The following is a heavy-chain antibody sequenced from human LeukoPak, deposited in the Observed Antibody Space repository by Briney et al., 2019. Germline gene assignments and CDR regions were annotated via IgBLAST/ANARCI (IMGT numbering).Heavy chain of an antibody. CDR2: THYTGTT. CDR1: GGSITSDY. CDR3: ARPQWLVTMGPWFDP. J-gene: IGHJ5*02. D-gene: IGHD6-19*01. Sequence: SETLSLICTVSGGSITSDYWSWIRQRPGKGLEWIAYTHYTGTTYYNPSLKSRVTISVDRSRNQCSLRLRSVTAADPAVYYCARPQWLVTMGPWFDPWGQGTLVTVSS. V-gene: IGHV4-59*01.